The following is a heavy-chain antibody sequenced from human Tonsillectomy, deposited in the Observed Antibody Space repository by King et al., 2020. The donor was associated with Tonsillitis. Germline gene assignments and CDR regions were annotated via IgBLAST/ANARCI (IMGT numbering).Heavy chain of an antibody. Sequence: QLVESGAEVKKTGSSVKVSCKASGYTFTYRYLHWVRQAPGQALEWMGWITPFNGNTNYAQKFQDRVTITRDRSMSTAYMELSSLRSADTAMYYCAIGVPVSWLDAFDIWGQGTMVTVSS. CDR2: ITPFNGNT. J-gene: IGHJ3*02. V-gene: IGHV1-45*02. D-gene: IGHD3-3*01. CDR1: GYTFTYRY. CDR3: AIGVPVSWLDAFDI.